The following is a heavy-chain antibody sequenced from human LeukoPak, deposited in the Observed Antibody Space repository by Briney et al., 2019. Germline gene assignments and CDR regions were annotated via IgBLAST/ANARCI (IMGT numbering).Heavy chain of an antibody. CDR1: GGSINSYY. CDR3: RASNYLTGWFDP. Sequence: PSETLSLTCTVSGGSINSYYWSWIRQPAGKGLEWVGHIYTTGSTNYNPSLKSRVTMSVDTSKNQFSLKLSSVTAADTAVYYCRASNYLTGWFDPWGQGTLVTVSS. CDR2: IYTTGST. J-gene: IGHJ5*02. D-gene: IGHD4-11*01. V-gene: IGHV4-4*07.